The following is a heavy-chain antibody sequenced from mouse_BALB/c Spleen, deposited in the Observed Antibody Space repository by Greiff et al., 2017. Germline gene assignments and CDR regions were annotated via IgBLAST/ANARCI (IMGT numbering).Heavy chain of an antibody. CDR1: GFNIKDYY. V-gene: IGHV14-4*02. CDR2: IDPENGDT. CDR3: NAHLTGGLAY. J-gene: IGHJ3*01. Sequence: VQLQQSGAELVRSGASVKLSCTASGFNIKDYYMHWVKQRPEQGLEWIGWIDPENGDTEYAPKFQGKATMTADTSSNTAYLQLSSLTSEDTAVYYWNAHLTGGLAYWGQGTRGTVSA. D-gene: IGHD4-1*01.